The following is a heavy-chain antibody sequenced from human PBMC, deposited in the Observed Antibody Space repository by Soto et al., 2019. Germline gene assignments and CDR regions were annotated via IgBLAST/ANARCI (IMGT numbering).Heavy chain of an antibody. V-gene: IGHV4-31*03. Sequence: SETLSLTCTVSGGSISSGGYYWSWIRQHPGKGLEWIGYIYYSGSTYYNPSLKSRVTISVDTSKNQFSLKLSFVTAAETAVYYCSRGVVGGPAAIVKSWFDPWGQGTLVTVSS. CDR1: GGSISSGGYY. J-gene: IGHJ5*02. CDR3: SRGVVGGPAAIVKSWFDP. CDR2: IYYSGST. D-gene: IGHD2-2*01.